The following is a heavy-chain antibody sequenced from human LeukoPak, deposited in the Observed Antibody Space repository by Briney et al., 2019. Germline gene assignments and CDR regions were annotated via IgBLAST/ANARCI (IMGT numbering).Heavy chain of an antibody. Sequence: PGGSLRLSCAASGFTFSSYAMSWVRQAPGKGLEWVSAISGSGGSTYYADSVKGRFTISRDNSKNTLYLQMNSLRAEDTAVYYCAKTGTYYYDSSGLFRGYYFDYWGQGTLVTVSS. V-gene: IGHV3-23*01. CDR2: ISGSGGST. CDR1: GFTFSSYA. J-gene: IGHJ4*02. D-gene: IGHD3-22*01. CDR3: AKTGTYYYDSSGLFRGYYFDY.